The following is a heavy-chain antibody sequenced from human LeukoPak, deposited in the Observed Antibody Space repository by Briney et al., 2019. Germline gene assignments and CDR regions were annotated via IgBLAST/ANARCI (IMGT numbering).Heavy chain of an antibody. Sequence: TSETLSLTCTVYGGSFSGYYWSWIRQPPGKGLEWIGEINHSGSTNYNPSLKSRVTISVDTSKNQFSLKLSSVTAADTAVYYCASSVPYYDILTGYGLWGQGTLVTVSS. J-gene: IGHJ4*02. CDR2: INHSGST. V-gene: IGHV4-34*01. CDR3: ASSVPYYDILTGYGL. D-gene: IGHD3-9*01. CDR1: GGSFSGYY.